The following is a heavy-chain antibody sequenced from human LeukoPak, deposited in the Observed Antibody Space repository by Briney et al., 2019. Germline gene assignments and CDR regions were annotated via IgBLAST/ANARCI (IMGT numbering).Heavy chain of an antibody. Sequence: GGSLRLSCAASGFTFSSYWMHWVRQAPGKGLVWVARINSDGYSISYADSVKGRFTISRDNTKNTLYLHVNSLRVEDTAIYYCARATAVAGTGQWGQGTLVTVSS. D-gene: IGHD6-19*01. CDR1: GFTFSSYW. CDR3: ARATAVAGTGQ. V-gene: IGHV3-74*01. J-gene: IGHJ4*02. CDR2: INSDGYSI.